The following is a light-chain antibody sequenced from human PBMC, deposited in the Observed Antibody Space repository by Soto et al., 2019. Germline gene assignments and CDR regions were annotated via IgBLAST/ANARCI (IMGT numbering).Light chain of an antibody. CDR3: QHYNSFSWT. J-gene: IGKJ1*01. V-gene: IGKV1-5*03. CDR1: DNIVHW. CDR2: KAA. Sequence: DIQMTQSPSTLSASVGDRVAITCRASDNIVHWVAWYQQKPGKAPKLLIYKAANLADEAPSRFAGSGSGTEFTLTITRLQPDDFATYYCQHYNSFSWTFGQGTKVEV.